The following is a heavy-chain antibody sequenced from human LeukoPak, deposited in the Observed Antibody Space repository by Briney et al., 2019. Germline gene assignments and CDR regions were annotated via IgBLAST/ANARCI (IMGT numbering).Heavy chain of an antibody. V-gene: IGHV1-18*01. CDR1: GYTFTSYG. CDR3: ARDLEMATTEYNWFDP. D-gene: IGHD5-24*01. CDR2: ISAYNGNT. J-gene: IGHJ5*02. Sequence: ASVKVSCKASGYTFTSYGISWVRQAPGQGLEWMGWISAYNGNTNYAQKLQGRVTMTTDTSTSTAYMELSRLRSDDTAVYYCARDLEMATTEYNWFDPWGQGTLVTVSS.